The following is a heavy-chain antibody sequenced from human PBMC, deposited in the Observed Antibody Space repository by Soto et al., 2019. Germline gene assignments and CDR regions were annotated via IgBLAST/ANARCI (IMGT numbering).Heavy chain of an antibody. J-gene: IGHJ4*02. D-gene: IGHD3-10*01. Sequence: PSETLSLTCAVYGGYFSGYYWSWIRQHPGRGLEWIGEINHSGSTNYNPSLKSRVTISVDTSKNQFSLKLSSVTAADTAVYYCASKKKRPSKLGFGELSKAGYFEYWGKGTLVPVSS. CDR3: ASKKKRPSKLGFGELSKAGYFEY. CDR2: INHSGST. CDR1: GGYFSGYY. V-gene: IGHV4-34*01.